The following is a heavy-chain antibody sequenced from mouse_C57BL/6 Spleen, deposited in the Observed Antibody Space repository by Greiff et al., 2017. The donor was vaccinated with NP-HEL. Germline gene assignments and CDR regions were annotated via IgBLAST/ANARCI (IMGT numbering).Heavy chain of an antibody. CDR2: INPNNGGT. J-gene: IGHJ4*01. CDR1: GYTFTDYN. D-gene: IGHD2-3*01. Sequence: VQLQQSGPELVKPGASVKMSCKASGYTFTDYNMHWVKQSHGKSLEWIGYINPNNGGTSYNQKFKGKATLTVNKSSSTAYMELRSLTSEDSAVYYCAREGWLLFYYDMDYWGQGTSVTVSS. CDR3: AREGWLLFYYDMDY. V-gene: IGHV1-22*01.